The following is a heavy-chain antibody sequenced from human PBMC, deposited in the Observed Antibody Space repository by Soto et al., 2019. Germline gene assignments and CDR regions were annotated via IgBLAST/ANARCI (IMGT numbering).Heavy chain of an antibody. CDR1: GGSISSYY. D-gene: IGHD7-27*01. CDR3: ARYRTGATGLGYYYYMDV. CDR2: IYYSGST. Sequence: QVQLQESGPGLVKPSETLSLTCTVSGGSISSYYWSWIRQPPGKGLEWIGYIYYSGSTNYNPPLKSRVTISVDTSKNQFSLKLSSVTAADTAVYYCARYRTGATGLGYYYYMDVWGKGTTVTVSS. V-gene: IGHV4-59*08. J-gene: IGHJ6*03.